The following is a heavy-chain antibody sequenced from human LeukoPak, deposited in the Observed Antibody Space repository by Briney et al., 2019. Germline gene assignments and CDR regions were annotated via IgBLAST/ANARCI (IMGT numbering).Heavy chain of an antibody. Sequence: SETLSLTCAVYGGSFTEYHWSWIRQPPGKSLEWIGEINYTGRTHYNPSLTSRVTISIDMSERQISLRLTSVTAADTAVYYCARERRVEVSARQTVAFDMWAQGTMVIVSS. CDR1: GGSFTEYH. J-gene: IGHJ3*02. CDR3: ARERRVEVSARQTVAFDM. V-gene: IGHV4-34*01. D-gene: IGHD5/OR15-5a*01. CDR2: INYTGRT.